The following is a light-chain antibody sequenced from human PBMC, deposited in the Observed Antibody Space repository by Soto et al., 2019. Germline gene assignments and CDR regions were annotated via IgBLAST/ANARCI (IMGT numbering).Light chain of an antibody. J-gene: IGKJ5*01. CDR3: QQSFTTPS. CDR1: QTVSSY. CDR2: ATS. V-gene: IGKV1-39*01. Sequence: DIQMTQSPSSLSASVGDRVNITFRASQTVSSYLNWYQQKPGTVPKLLIYATSNLQSGVPSRFSGRGFGTDFTLTISSLQPEDFATYYCQQSFTTPSFGQGTRLEIK.